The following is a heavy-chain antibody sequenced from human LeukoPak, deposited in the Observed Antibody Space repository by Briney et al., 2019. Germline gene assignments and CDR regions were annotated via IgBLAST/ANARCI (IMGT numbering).Heavy chain of an antibody. CDR3: ARVIERQWLIPSYYYYGMDV. Sequence: GGSLRLSCAASGFTFSSYSMNWVRQAPGKGLEWVSSISSSIYIYYADSVKGRFTISRDNAKNSLYLQMNSLRAEDTAVYYCARVIERQWLIPSYYYYGMDVWGQGTTVTVSS. CDR2: ISSSIYI. J-gene: IGHJ6*02. D-gene: IGHD6-19*01. V-gene: IGHV3-21*01. CDR1: GFTFSSYS.